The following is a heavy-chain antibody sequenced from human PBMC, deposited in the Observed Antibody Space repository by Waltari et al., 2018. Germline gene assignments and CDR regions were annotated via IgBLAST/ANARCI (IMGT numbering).Heavy chain of an antibody. CDR2: MHTNGNT. V-gene: IGHV4-39*01. CDR1: GASVSSYS. CDR3: ARLPTGYPNWVDP. Sequence: QLQLQESGPGLVKPSETLSLSCFVSGASVSSYSWAWIRQSPGKGLEWIGTMHTNGNTYYNPSLNSRVSISGDMSKSQFSLKLSSLTAADTAVYYCARLPTGYPNWVDPWGQGTLVTVSS. D-gene: IGHD6-13*01. J-gene: IGHJ5*02.